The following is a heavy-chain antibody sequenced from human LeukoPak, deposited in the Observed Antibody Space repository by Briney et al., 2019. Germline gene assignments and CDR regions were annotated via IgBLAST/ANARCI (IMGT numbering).Heavy chain of an antibody. D-gene: IGHD3-10*01. Sequence: GRSLRLSCAASGFTFSSYVMHWVRQAPGKGLEWVAVISYDGSNKYYADSVEGRFTISRDNSKNTLSLQMNSLRADDTALYYCTKEGYYGSGSFPDYWGQGTLVTVSS. CDR1: GFTFSSYV. CDR2: ISYDGSNK. J-gene: IGHJ4*02. CDR3: TKEGYYGSGSFPDY. V-gene: IGHV3-30*18.